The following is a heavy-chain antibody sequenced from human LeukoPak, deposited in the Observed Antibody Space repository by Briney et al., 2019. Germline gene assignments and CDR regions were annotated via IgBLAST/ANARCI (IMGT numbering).Heavy chain of an antibody. V-gene: IGHV6-1*01. CDR3: ARGKYSSFDN. Sequence: SQTLSLTCDISGDSLFTNGVAWNWIRQSPSRGLEWLGRTYYRSKWSFEYGVSVKRRISINADTSKNQFSLQLSSVTPEDTAVYYCARGKYSSFDNWGQGTLVTVSS. CDR1: GDSLFTNGVA. J-gene: IGHJ4*02. CDR2: TYYRSKWSF. D-gene: IGHD6-13*01.